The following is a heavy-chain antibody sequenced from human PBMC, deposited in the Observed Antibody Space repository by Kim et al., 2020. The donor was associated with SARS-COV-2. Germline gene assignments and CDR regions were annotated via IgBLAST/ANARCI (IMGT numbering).Heavy chain of an antibody. J-gene: IGHJ6*02. CDR3: ARDMDV. CDR1: GFTFFNSW. CDR2: IKQDGSEK. V-gene: IGHV3-7*03. Sequence: GGSLRLSCAASGFTFFNSWMTWVRQAPGKGLEWVANIKQDGSEKYYVDSVKGRFTISRDNAKNSLYLQMNSLRAEDTAVYYCARDMDVWGQGTTVTVSS.